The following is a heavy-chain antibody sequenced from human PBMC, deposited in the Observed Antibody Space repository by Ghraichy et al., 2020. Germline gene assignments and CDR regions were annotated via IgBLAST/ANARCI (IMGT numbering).Heavy chain of an antibody. CDR3: ASLRVTSGGMDV. J-gene: IGHJ6*02. CDR2: TYYSGST. CDR1: GASIGSSGYY. Sequence: SETLSLTCAVSGASIGSSGYYWSWIRQHPGKGLEWIGYTYYSGSTYYSPSLKSRVTISVDTSKNQFSLKLSSVTAADTAMYYCASLRVTSGGMDVWGQGTTVTVSS. V-gene: IGHV4-31*11. D-gene: IGHD2-21*02.